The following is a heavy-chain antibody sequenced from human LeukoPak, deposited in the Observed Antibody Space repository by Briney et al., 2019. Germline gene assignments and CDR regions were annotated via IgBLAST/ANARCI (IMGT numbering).Heavy chain of an antibody. CDR1: GGSISSGGYS. CDR2: IYHSGST. J-gene: IGHJ5*02. V-gene: IGHV4-30-2*01. D-gene: IGHD4-17*01. Sequence: SETLSLTCAVSGGSISSGGYSWSWIRQPPGKGLEWIGYIYHSGSTYYNPSLKSRVTISVDRSKNQFSPKLSSVTAADTAVYYCARLNGDYAPFNWFDPWGQGTLVTVSS. CDR3: ARLNGDYAPFNWFDP.